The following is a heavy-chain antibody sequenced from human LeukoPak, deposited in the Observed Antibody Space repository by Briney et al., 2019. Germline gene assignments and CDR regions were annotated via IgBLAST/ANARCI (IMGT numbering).Heavy chain of an antibody. CDR1: GGSISSGGYY. CDR2: IYHSGST. J-gene: IGHJ3*02. Sequence: SETLSLTCTVSGGSISSGGYYWSWIRQPPGKGLEWIGYIYHSGSTYYNPSLKSRVTISVDTSKNQFSLKLSSVTAADTAVYYCARRERWLQNEAGRWAFDIWGQGTMVTVSS. D-gene: IGHD5-24*01. CDR3: ARRERWLQNEAGRWAFDI. V-gene: IGHV4-30-2*01.